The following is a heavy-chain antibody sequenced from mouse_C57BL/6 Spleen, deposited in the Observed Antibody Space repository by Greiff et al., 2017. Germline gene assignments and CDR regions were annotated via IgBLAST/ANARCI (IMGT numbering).Heavy chain of an antibody. CDR2: IYPGGGYT. D-gene: IGHD2-1*01. CDR1: GYTFTNYW. Sequence: QVQLKESGAELVRPGTSVKMSCKASGYTFTNYWIGWAKQRPGHGLEWIGDIYPGGGYTNYNEKFKGKATLTADKSSSTAYMQFSSLTSEDSAIYYCARDGNYAMDYWGQGTSVTVSS. CDR3: ARDGNYAMDY. J-gene: IGHJ4*01. V-gene: IGHV1-63*01.